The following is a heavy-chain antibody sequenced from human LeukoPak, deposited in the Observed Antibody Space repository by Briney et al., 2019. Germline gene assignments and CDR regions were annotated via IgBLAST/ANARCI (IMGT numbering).Heavy chain of an antibody. D-gene: IGHD6-13*01. CDR1: GGSIDSTNW. CDR3: ARYSSSWLGGDNWFDP. CDR2: IHHDGRI. Sequence: PSETLSLTCDVSGGSIDSTNWWNWVRQPPGKGLEWIGEIHHDGRINYNPSLKSRVTISVDTSKNQFSLKLSSVTAADTAVYYCARYSSSWLGGDNWFDPWGQGTLVTVSS. V-gene: IGHV4/OR15-8*01. J-gene: IGHJ5*02.